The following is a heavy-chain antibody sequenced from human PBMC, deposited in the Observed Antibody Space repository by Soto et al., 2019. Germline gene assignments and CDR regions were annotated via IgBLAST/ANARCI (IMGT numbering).Heavy chain of an antibody. CDR3: ARGGGNYYYYGMDV. D-gene: IGHD3-16*01. J-gene: IGHJ6*02. Sequence: PGGSLRLSCAASGFTFSSYWMSWVRQAPGKGLEWVANIKQDGSEKYYVDSVKGRFTISRDNAKNSLYLQMNSLRAEDTAVYYCARGGGNYYYYGMDVWRQGTTVTVSS. CDR1: GFTFSSYW. V-gene: IGHV3-7*03. CDR2: IKQDGSEK.